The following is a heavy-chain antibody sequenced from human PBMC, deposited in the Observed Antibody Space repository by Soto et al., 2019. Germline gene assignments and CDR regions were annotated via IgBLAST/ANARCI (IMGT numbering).Heavy chain of an antibody. CDR1: GDSISSSHW. J-gene: IGHJ4*02. Sequence: QVHLQESGPGLVKPSGTLSLTCDVSGDSISSSHWWAWVRQPSGKGLEWIGQIYHSGSTTYTPSLTSRATISMDKSKNQCSLKVTSVTAADTAVYYCTGLGHGNGYFNFDYWGQGTLVIVSS. CDR2: IYHSGST. D-gene: IGHD5-18*01. V-gene: IGHV4-4*02. CDR3: TGLGHGNGYFNFDY.